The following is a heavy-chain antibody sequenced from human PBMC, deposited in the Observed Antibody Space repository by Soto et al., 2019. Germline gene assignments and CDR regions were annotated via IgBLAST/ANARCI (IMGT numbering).Heavy chain of an antibody. CDR3: ARVLAVASKNWFDP. D-gene: IGHD6-19*01. CDR2: MYDSGST. Sequence: SETLSLTCSVSGGSISSDYWTWIRQPPGKGLEWIGYMYDSGSTKYNPSLKSRVTISVDTSKKQFSLKLTSVTAADTAVYYCARVLAVASKNWFDPWGQGTLVTVSS. V-gene: IGHV4-59*01. CDR1: GGSISSDY. J-gene: IGHJ5*02.